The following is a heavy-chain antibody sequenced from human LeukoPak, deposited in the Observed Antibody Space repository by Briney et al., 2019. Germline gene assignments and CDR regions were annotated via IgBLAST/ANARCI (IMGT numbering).Heavy chain of an antibody. CDR2: IYYSGST. V-gene: IGHV4-59*01. CDR1: GGSISSYY. CDR3: ARDGFSGYDLSHWFDP. J-gene: IGHJ5*02. Sequence: SETLSLTCTVSGGSISSYYWSWIRQPPGKGLEWIGYIYYSGSTNYNPSLKSRVTISVDTSKNQFSLKLSSVTAADTAVYYCARDGFSGYDLSHWFDPWGQGTLVTVSS. D-gene: IGHD5-12*01.